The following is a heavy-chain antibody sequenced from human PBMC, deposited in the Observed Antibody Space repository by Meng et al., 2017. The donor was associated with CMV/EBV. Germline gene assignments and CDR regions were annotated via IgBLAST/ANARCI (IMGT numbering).Heavy chain of an antibody. D-gene: IGHD1-26*01. CDR3: ARGRRVGPDY. CDR2: IYSGGST. J-gene: IGHJ4*02. CDR1: GFTVSSNY. Sequence: GESLKISCAASGFTVSSNYMSWVRQAPGKGLEWVSVIYSGGSTYYADSVKGRFTISRDNSKNTLYLQMNSLRAEDTAVYYCARGRRVGPDYWGQGTLVIVSS. V-gene: IGHV3-53*01.